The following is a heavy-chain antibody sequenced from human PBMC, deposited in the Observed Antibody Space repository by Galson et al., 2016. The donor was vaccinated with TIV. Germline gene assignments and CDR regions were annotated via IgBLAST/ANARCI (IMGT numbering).Heavy chain of an antibody. CDR1: GFTFSSYS. CDR2: ISSSSVI. Sequence: SLRLSCAASGFTFSSYSMNWVRQAPGKGLEWVSYISSSSVIYYADSVKGRFTISRDNAKNSLYLQMNSLRAEDTAVYYCARDRSEHGTGSYYNDHWGQGTLVTVSS. D-gene: IGHD3-10*01. J-gene: IGHJ4*02. V-gene: IGHV3-48*04. CDR3: ARDRSEHGTGSYYNDH.